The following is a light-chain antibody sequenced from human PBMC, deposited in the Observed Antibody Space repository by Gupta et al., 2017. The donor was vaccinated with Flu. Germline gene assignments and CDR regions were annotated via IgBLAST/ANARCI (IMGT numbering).Light chain of an antibody. J-gene: IGKJ4*02. CDR3: QQRAKWCRM. CDR2: DSN. V-gene: IGKV3-11*01. CDR1: QSVTYF. Sequence: VLTQSPAILSLSPGDSPTLPCRSRQSVTYFLAWYQQKHGQSPRLLIYDSNKRATDSPGRCSGSGSGTDVTTTISNLEPEDFAVDYCQQRAKWCRMFGGGTRVEIK.